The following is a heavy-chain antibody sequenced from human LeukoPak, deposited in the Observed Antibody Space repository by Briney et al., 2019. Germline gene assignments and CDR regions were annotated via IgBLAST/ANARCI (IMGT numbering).Heavy chain of an antibody. CDR2: ISSRSSTI. Sequence: GGSLRLSCAASGFTFSSYSMNWVRQAPGKGLEWVSYISSRSSTIYYADSVKGRFTISRDNAKNSLYLQMNSLRAEDTAVYYCARAPWGGADDAFDIWGQGTMVTVSS. CDR1: GFTFSSYS. D-gene: IGHD3-16*01. V-gene: IGHV3-48*01. J-gene: IGHJ3*02. CDR3: ARAPWGGADDAFDI.